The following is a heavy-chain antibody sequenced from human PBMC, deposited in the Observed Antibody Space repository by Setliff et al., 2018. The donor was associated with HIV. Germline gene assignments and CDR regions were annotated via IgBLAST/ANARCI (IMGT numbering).Heavy chain of an antibody. CDR1: GVSIYGYY. V-gene: IGHV4-4*09. Sequence: PSETLSLTCTVSGVSIYGYYWDWIRQPPGKEMEFIGYTYISGSTNYSPSFESRVIISADPTKNQFSLKLSSVTAADTAVYFCARLIHTGLLYFDFWGLGTLVTVSS. J-gene: IGHJ4*02. CDR3: ARLIHTGLLYFDF. D-gene: IGHD2-8*02. CDR2: TYISGST.